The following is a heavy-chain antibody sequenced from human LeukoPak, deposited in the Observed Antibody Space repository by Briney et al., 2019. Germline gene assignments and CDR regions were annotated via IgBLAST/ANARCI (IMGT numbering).Heavy chain of an antibody. V-gene: IGHV3-30*18. Sequence: GGSLRLSCAASGFTFSSYGMHWVRQAPGKGLEWVAVISYDGSNKYYADSVKGRFTISRDNSKNTLYLQMNSLRAEDTAVYYCAKDTIFGVVITSDYGMDVWGQGTTVTVSS. D-gene: IGHD3-3*01. J-gene: IGHJ6*02. CDR3: AKDTIFGVVITSDYGMDV. CDR2: ISYDGSNK. CDR1: GFTFSSYG.